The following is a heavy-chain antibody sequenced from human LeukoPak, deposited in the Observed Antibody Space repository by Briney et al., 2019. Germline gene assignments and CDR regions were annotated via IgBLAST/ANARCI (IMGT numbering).Heavy chain of an antibody. V-gene: IGHV4-59*01. J-gene: IGHJ5*02. CDR1: GGSISSYY. Sequence: SETLSLTCTVSGGSISSYYWSWIRQPPGKGLEWIGYIYYSGSTNYNPSLKSRVTISVDTSKNQFSLKLSSVTAADTAVYYCARDLERYSYGPTVNWFDPWGQGTLVTVSS. CDR3: ARDLERYSYGPTVNWFDP. CDR2: IYYSGST. D-gene: IGHD5-18*01.